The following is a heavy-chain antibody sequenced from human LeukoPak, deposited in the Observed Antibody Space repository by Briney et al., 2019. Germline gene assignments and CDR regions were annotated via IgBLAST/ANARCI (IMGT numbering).Heavy chain of an antibody. CDR2: ISASGGST. D-gene: IGHD2-15*01. CDR1: GFTFSSYA. CDR3: AKARPLDIVVVVTAYDS. J-gene: IGHJ5*01. V-gene: IGHV3-23*01. Sequence: GGSLRLSCAASGFTFSSYAMSWVRQAPGKGLEWVSAISASGGSTYYADSVKGRFTISRDNSKNTLYLQINSLRAEDTAVYYCAKARPLDIVVVVTAYDSWGQGTLVTVSS.